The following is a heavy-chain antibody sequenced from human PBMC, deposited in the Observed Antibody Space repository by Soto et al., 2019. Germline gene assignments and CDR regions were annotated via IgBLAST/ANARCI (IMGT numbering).Heavy chain of an antibody. CDR3: ARDWAAAAYGMDV. Sequence: GGSLRLSCAASGFTFSSYGMHWVRQAPGKGLEWVAVIWYDGSNKYYADSVKGRFTISRDNSKSTLYLQMNSLRAEDTAVYYCARDWAAAAYGMDVWGQGTTVTVSS. D-gene: IGHD6-13*01. J-gene: IGHJ6*02. V-gene: IGHV3-33*01. CDR2: IWYDGSNK. CDR1: GFTFSSYG.